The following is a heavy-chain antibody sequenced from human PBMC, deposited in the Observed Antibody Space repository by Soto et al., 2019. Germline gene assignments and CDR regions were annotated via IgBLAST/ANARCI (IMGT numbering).Heavy chain of an antibody. J-gene: IGHJ6*02. CDR3: ASSSLYGFDV. CDR1: GGSISSGYYY. CDR2: MFYSGTT. V-gene: IGHV4-30-4*01. Sequence: SETLSLTCSVAGGSISSGYYYWSWIRQPPGKGLEWIGNMFYSGTTYYNPCLKSRLIISIDTSKTQFSPKVGSVTAADTAVYYCASSSLYGFDVWGQGTTVTVSS.